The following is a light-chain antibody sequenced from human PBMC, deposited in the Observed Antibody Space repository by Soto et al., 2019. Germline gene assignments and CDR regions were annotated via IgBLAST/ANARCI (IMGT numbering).Light chain of an antibody. J-gene: IGKJ5*01. CDR2: DAS. CDR3: QQRYNWPPIT. V-gene: IGKV3-11*01. CDR1: QSVRSY. Sequence: EIVLTQSPATLSLSPGERATLSCRASQSVRSYLAWYQQKPGQAPRLLIYDASNRATGIPARFSGSGSGTDFTLTISTLEPEDFAVYYCQQRYNWPPITFGPGTRLEIK.